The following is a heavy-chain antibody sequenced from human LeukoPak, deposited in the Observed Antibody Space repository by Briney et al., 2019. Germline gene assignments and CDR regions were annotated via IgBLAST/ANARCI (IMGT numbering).Heavy chain of an antibody. V-gene: IGHV3-23*01. D-gene: IGHD3-10*01. CDR2: ISGSGTNT. CDR3: AKDQDYYGLGSYPTY. J-gene: IGHJ4*02. Sequence: PGGSLRLSCAASGFTVSSNYMTWVRQAPGKGLEWVSEISGSGTNTYYADSVKGRFTISRDNSRNTLNLQMNSLRDEDTAVYFCAKDQDYYGLGSYPTYWGQGTLVTVSS. CDR1: GFTVSSNY.